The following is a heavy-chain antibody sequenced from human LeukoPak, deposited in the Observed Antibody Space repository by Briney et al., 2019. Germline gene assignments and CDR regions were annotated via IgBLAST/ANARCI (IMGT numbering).Heavy chain of an antibody. CDR2: IYTSGST. CDR1: GGSISSGSYY. D-gene: IGHD5-12*01. Sequence: SQTLSLTCTVSGGSISSGSYYWSWIRQPAGKGLEWIGRIYTSGSTNYNPSLKSRVTISVDTSKNQFSLKLSSVTAADTAVYYCARGYSGYPYYFDYWGQGTLVTVSS. V-gene: IGHV4-61*02. CDR3: ARGYSGYPYYFDY. J-gene: IGHJ4*02.